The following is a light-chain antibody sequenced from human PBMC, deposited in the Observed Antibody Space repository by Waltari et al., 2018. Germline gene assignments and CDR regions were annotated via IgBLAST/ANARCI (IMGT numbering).Light chain of an antibody. Sequence: EIVLTQSPGTLSLSPGERATLSCRASQSVSRNLAWDKQKPGQAPRLLIYDASSRATGIPDRVSGSGSGTDFSLTVSRLEPEDFAVYYCQKYGTLPATFGQGTKVEIK. CDR2: DAS. V-gene: IGKV3-20*01. CDR3: QKYGTLPAT. CDR1: QSVSRN. J-gene: IGKJ1*01.